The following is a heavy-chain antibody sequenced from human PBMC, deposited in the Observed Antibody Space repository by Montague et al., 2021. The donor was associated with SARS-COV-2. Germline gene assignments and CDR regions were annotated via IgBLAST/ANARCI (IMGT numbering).Heavy chain of an antibody. Sequence: SETLSLTCTVSGASISSGSYFWAWIRQPPGKGLEWMGGMSHSGTSYYNLSLNTRATISVDTSRNQFSLRLTSLTAADTASSFFARRGVLDFFESAGYKYIWWFDSWGQGILVTVSS. V-gene: IGHV4-39*01. CDR1: GASISSGSYF. D-gene: IGHD3-16*01. CDR3: ARRGVLDFFESAGYKYIWWFDS. CDR2: MSHSGTS. J-gene: IGHJ5*01.